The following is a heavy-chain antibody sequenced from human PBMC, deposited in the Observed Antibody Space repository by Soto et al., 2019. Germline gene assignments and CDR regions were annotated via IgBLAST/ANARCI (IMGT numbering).Heavy chain of an antibody. CDR1: GYTFTNYD. Sequence: QVQLVQSGAAVKKPGASVKVSCKASGYTFTNYDINWARQATGQGLEWVGWMTPISGDTGYAQNFKGRVTMTRDTPRSTAYLELSSLTSEDTAVYYCARNLYNTGSFDHWGQGTLVTVSS. CDR3: ARNLYNTGSFDH. CDR2: MTPISGDT. V-gene: IGHV1-8*02. D-gene: IGHD3-10*01. J-gene: IGHJ4*02.